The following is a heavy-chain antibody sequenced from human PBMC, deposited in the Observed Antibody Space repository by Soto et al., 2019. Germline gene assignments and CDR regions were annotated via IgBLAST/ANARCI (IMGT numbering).Heavy chain of an antibody. CDR1: GGSISSGGYY. CDR2: IYYSGST. D-gene: IGHD6-13*01. J-gene: IGHJ4*02. CDR3: ARGAAAGTYFDY. V-gene: IGHV4-31*03. Sequence: PSETLSLTCTVSGGSISSGGYYWSWILQHPGKGLEWIGYIYYSGSTYYNPSLKSRVTISVDTSKNQFSLNLSSVTAADTAVYYCARGAAAGTYFDYWGQGTLVTVSS.